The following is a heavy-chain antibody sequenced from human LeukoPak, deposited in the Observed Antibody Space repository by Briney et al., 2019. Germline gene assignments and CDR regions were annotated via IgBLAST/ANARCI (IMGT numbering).Heavy chain of an antibody. CDR2: ISSSGSSI. CDR1: GFTFSDYY. D-gene: IGHD1-7*01. J-gene: IGHJ5*02. V-gene: IGHV3-11*04. Sequence: PGGSLRLSCAAYGFTFSDYYMSWIRQAPGKGLEWVSYISSSGSSIYDADSVKGRSTISRDNAKNSLYLQMNSLRAEDTAVYYCARDDWNYVYGFDPWGQGTLVTVSS. CDR3: ARDDWNYVYGFDP.